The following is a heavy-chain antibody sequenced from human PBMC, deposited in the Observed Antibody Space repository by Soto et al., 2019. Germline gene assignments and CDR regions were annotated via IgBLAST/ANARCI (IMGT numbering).Heavy chain of an antibody. J-gene: IGHJ5*02. CDR3: ARTYDYSASVLDR. CDR1: GDSISSDDYY. V-gene: IGHV4-30-4*01. Sequence: QVQLQESGPGVVKPSQTLSLTCTVSGDSISSDDYYWSWIRPPPGNGLEWIGYISYSGTTSYNPSLKSRAIFSVDTSKNKSSLNSTFESAADTAVKYSARTYDYSASVLDRWGQGTLVTVSS. D-gene: IGHD4-4*01. CDR2: ISYSGTT.